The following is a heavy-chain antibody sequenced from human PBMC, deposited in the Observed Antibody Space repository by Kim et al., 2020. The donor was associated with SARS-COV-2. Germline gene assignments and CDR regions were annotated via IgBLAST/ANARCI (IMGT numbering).Heavy chain of an antibody. CDR3: AKDPTAWQWPVDY. J-gene: IGHJ4*01. CDR2: ISDDGART. V-gene: IGHV3-23*01. CDR1: GFTFSNYD. Sequence: GGSLRLSCAVSGFTFSNYDMSWVRQVPGKGLEWVSGISDDGARTYYADSVKGRFTISRDHSKYILYLQMNSLRAEDTAVSYCAKDPTAWQWPVDYW. D-gene: IGHD6-19*01.